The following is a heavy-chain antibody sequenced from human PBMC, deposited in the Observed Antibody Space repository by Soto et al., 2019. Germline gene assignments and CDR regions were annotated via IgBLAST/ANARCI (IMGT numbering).Heavy chain of an antibody. CDR3: ARAPVGGYSDY. Sequence: EVQLVESGGGLVQPGGSLRLSCAASGITFSSYWIHWVRQAPGKGLVWVSRINSDGSSTDYADSVKGRFTISRDNAKNTVYLQMSSLRAEDTAVYYCARAPVGGYSDYWGQGTLVTVSS. J-gene: IGHJ4*02. D-gene: IGHD5-18*01. CDR2: INSDGSST. V-gene: IGHV3-74*01. CDR1: GITFSSYW.